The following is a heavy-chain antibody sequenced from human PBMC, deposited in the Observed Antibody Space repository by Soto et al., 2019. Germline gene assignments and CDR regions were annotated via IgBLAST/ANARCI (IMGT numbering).Heavy chain of an antibody. J-gene: IGHJ4*02. CDR3: ARDKHTSGFYALDY. D-gene: IGHD3-22*01. Sequence: SETLSLTCTVSGGSTSSYYWSWIRQPPGKGLEWIGYIYYSGSTNYNPSPKSRVTISLDTSKNQFSLKLSSVTAADTAVYYCARDKHTSGFYALDYWGPGTLVTVS. CDR1: GGSTSSYY. V-gene: IGHV4-59*01. CDR2: IYYSGST.